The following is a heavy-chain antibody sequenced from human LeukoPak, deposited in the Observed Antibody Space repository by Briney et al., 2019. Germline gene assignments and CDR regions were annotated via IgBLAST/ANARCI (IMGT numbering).Heavy chain of an antibody. CDR3: AREIRIAVADTH. V-gene: IGHV3-30-3*01. CDR1: GFTFSSYV. D-gene: IGHD6-19*01. J-gene: IGHJ4*02. CDR2: ISYDGSNK. Sequence: GGSLRLSCAASGFTFSSYVMHWVRQAPGKGLEWVAVISYDGSNKYYADSVKGRFTISRDNSKNTLYLQMNSLRAEDTAVYYCAREIRIAVADTHWGQGTLVTVSS.